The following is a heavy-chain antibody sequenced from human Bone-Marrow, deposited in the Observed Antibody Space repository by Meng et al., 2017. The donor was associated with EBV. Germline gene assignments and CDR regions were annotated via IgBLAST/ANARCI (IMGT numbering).Heavy chain of an antibody. CDR3: ASSDCSSTSCYPRY. CDR1: GGSISSGGYS. CDR2: IYHSGST. J-gene: IGHJ4*02. V-gene: IGHV4-30-2*01. Sequence: RQLQEPAHGLLKPSQTLSSTCVVSGGSISSGGYSWSWIRQPPGKGLEWIGYIYHSGSTYYNPSLKSRVTISVDRSKNQFSLKLSSVTAADTAVYYCASSDCSSTSCYPRYWGQGTLVTVSS. D-gene: IGHD2-2*01.